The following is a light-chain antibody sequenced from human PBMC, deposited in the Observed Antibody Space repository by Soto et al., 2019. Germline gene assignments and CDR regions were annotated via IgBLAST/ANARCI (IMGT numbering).Light chain of an antibody. J-gene: IGKJ2*01. Sequence: DIQMTQSPSTLSASVGDRVTITCRASQSISSWLAWYQQKPGKAPKLLIYKASSLESGVPSRFSGRRSGTEFTLTISSLQPDDFATYYCQQYNSDLYTFGQGTKLEIK. CDR3: QQYNSDLYT. V-gene: IGKV1-5*03. CDR2: KAS. CDR1: QSISSW.